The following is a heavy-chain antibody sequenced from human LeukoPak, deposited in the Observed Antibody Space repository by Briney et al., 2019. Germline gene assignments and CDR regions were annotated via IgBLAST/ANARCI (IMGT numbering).Heavy chain of an antibody. J-gene: IGHJ5*02. CDR3: AKETARTGTFDP. CDR1: GYTFTSYY. D-gene: IGHD1-7*01. V-gene: IGHV1-46*01. Sequence: GASVKVSCKASGYTFTSYYMHWVRQAPGQGLEWMGIINPSGGSTSYAQKFQGRVTMTRVMSTSTVYMELSSLRSEDTAVYYCAKETARTGTFDPWGQGTLVTVSS. CDR2: INPSGGST.